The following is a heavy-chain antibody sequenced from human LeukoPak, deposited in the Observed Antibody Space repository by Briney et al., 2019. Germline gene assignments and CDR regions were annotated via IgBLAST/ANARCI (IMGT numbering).Heavy chain of an antibody. CDR1: GFTFSSYG. D-gene: IGHD1-26*01. CDR3: ARGSGTYYPFDH. Sequence: GGSLRLSCAASGFTFSSYGMHWVRQAPGKGLEWVTVISYDGSNKYYADSVKGRFTISRDNSKNTLYLQMNSLRAEDTAVYYCARGSGTYYPFDHWGQGTLVTVSS. CDR2: ISYDGSNK. V-gene: IGHV3-30*03. J-gene: IGHJ4*02.